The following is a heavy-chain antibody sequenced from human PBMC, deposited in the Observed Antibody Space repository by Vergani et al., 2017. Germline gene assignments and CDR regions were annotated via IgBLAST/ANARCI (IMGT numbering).Heavy chain of an antibody. CDR1: GYTFTDHY. D-gene: IGHD4-17*01. CDR3: ATPQTVTTGGMEV. J-gene: IGHJ6*02. CDR2: VDPEDGET. Sequence: EVQLVQSGAEVKKTGATMKISCKVSGYTFTDHYMHWVKQAPGKGLEGMGRVDPEDGETIYAEKFKGRVTIAADTATDTAHLELISLRSEDTAVYYCATPQTVTTGGMEVWGQGTTVIVSS. V-gene: IGHV1-69-2*01.